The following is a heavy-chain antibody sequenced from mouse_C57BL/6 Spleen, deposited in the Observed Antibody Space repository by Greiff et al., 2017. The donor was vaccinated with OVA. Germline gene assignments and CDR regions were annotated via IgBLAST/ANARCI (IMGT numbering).Heavy chain of an antibody. CDR2: INPNNGGT. V-gene: IGHV1-18*01. CDR1: GYTFTDYN. Sequence: EVQLQQSGPELVKPGASVKIPCKASGYTFTDYNMDWVKQSHGKSLEWIGDINPNNGGTIYNQKFKGKATLTVEKSSSTAYMELRSLTSEDTAVYYCARGIYYGNPFAYGGQGTLVTVSA. D-gene: IGHD2-1*01. J-gene: IGHJ3*01. CDR3: ARGIYYGNPFAY.